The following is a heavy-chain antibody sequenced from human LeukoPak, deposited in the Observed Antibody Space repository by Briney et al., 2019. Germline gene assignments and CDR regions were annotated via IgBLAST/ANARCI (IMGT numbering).Heavy chain of an antibody. CDR2: IYVDGRTT. CDR1: GFTFSNYW. CDR3: IRDFRSADL. V-gene: IGHV3-74*01. Sequence: GGSLRLSCVASGFTFSNYWMHWVRQPPGKGLVWVSCIYVDGRTTNYADSVKGRFTISRDNAKNTVYLEMNSLSVEDTATYYCIRDFRSADLWGQGTLVTVTS. J-gene: IGHJ5*02.